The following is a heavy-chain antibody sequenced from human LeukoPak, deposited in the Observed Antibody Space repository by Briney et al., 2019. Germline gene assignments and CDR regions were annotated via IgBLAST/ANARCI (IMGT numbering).Heavy chain of an antibody. CDR2: FDPEDDET. CDR1: GYTLTELS. CDR3: ATGGALLWFLHY. V-gene: IGHV1-24*01. Sequence: ASVKVSRKVSGYTLTELSMHWVRQAPGKGREWMGGFDPEDDETIYAQKFQGRVTMTEDTSTDTAYMELSSLRSEDTAVYYCATGGALLWFLHYWGQGTLVTVSS. J-gene: IGHJ4*01. D-gene: IGHD3-10*01.